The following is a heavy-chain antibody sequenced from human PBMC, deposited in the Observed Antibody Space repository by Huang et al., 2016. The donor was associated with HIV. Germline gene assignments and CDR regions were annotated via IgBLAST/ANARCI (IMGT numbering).Heavy chain of an antibody. CDR2: MRSKALNYAT. Sequence: EVQVVESGGGLVHPGGSLRLSCVASGFSFSGSTIHWVRQASGKGLEWFAHMRSKALNYATEYGASVKGRFPISRDASETAIFLQMSSLQTEDTAVYYCMRPSRGQLLSAGNKDVWGKGTTVTVSS. J-gene: IGHJ6*03. CDR1: GFSFSGST. V-gene: IGHV3-73*01. D-gene: IGHD1-26*01. CDR3: MRPSRGQLLSAGNKDV.